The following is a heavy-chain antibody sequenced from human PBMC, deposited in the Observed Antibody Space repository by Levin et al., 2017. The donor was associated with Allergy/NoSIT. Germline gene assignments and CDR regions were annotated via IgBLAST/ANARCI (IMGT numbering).Heavy chain of an antibody. J-gene: IGHJ4*02. CDR3: ARDGRSDYVWGSYRYTGLDY. D-gene: IGHD3-16*02. V-gene: IGHV3-30-3*01. CDR2: ISYDGSNK. CDR1: GFPFSSYA. Sequence: LSLTCAASGFPFSSYAMHWVRQAPGKGLEWVAVISYDGSNKYYADSVKGRFTISRDNSKNTLYLQMNSLRAEGTAVYYCARDGRSDYVWGSYRYTGLDYWGQGTLVTVSS.